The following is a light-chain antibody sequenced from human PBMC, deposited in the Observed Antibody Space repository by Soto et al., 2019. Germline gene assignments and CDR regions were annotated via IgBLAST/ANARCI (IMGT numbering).Light chain of an antibody. CDR1: QSVSSD. Sequence: EIVMTQSPATLSVSPGERATLSCRASQSVSSDLAWYLQKPGQAPSLLVYGASTRDTGMPARFSGSGSGTDFTLTISSLQSEDFAVYYCQQYNNMPHTFGQGTKLEIK. CDR3: QQYNNMPHT. V-gene: IGKV3-15*01. CDR2: GAS. J-gene: IGKJ2*01.